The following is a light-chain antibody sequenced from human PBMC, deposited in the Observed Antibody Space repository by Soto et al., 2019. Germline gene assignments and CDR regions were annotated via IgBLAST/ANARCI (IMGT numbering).Light chain of an antibody. V-gene: IGKV3-20*01. Sequence: EIVFTQSPGTLSLSPGERATLSCRASQSVSSSYLAWYQQKPGQAPRLLIYGISKRATDIPDRFSGSGSGTEFTLTISSLQSEDFATYYCQQSYSTLITFGQGTRLEI. CDR2: GIS. CDR3: QQSYSTLIT. J-gene: IGKJ5*01. CDR1: QSVSSSY.